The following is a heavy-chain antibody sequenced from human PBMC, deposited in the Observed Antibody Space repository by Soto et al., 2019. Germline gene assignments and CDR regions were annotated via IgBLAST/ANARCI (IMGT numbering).Heavy chain of an antibody. CDR1: GFTFSNYG. CDR2: ISYDGSNK. V-gene: IGHV3-30*18. CDR3: AKDGPLVSSYYYGMDV. Sequence: QVPLVESGGGVVQPGRSLRLSCAASGFTFSNYGMHWVRQAPGKGLEWVAVISYDGSNKYYADSVKGRFTISRDNSKNTLYLQMNSLRAEDTSVYYCAKDGPLVSSYYYGMDVWGQGTTVTVSS. J-gene: IGHJ6*02.